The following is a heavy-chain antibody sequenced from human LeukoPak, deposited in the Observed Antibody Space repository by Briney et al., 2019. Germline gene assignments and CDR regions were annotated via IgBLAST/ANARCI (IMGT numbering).Heavy chain of an antibody. D-gene: IGHD3-22*01. CDR1: GYTFSTYD. J-gene: IGHJ4*02. CDR3: ARPRYDSSGYFRYFDY. Sequence: GASVKVSCRASGYTFSTYDISWVRQAPGQGLEWMGWISADNGNTVYAQKLQGRVTITTDESTSTAYMELSSLRSEDTAVYYCARPRYDSSGYFRYFDYWGQGTLVTVSS. V-gene: IGHV1-18*01. CDR2: ISADNGNT.